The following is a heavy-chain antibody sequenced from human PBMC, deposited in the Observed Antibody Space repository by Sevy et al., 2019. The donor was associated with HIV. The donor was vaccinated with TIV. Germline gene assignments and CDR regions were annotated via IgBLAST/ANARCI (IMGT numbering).Heavy chain of an antibody. J-gene: IGHJ4*02. CDR1: GFTFSSYA. D-gene: IGHD4-17*01. Sequence: GGSLRLSCAASGFTFSSYAMSWVRQAPGKGLEWVSAITDSGGDTYYTDSVKGRFTISRDKSKNTVSLQMNCLRAEDTAMYYCVREGPYGDFSFDYWGQGTQVTVSS. CDR3: VREGPYGDFSFDY. V-gene: IGHV3-23*01. CDR2: ITDSGGDT.